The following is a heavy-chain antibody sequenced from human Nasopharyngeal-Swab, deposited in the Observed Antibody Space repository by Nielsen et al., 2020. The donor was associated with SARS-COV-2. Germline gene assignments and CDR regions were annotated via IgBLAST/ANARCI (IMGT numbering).Heavy chain of an antibody. CDR1: GGSISSGDYY. J-gene: IGHJ5*02. Sequence: SETLSLTCTVSGGSISSGDYYWSWIRQPPGKGLEWIGYIYYSGSTYYNPSLKSRVTISVDTSKNQFSLKLSSVTAADTAVYYCARVNREWFGDYNWFDPWGQGTLVTVSS. D-gene: IGHD3-10*01. V-gene: IGHV4-30-4*01. CDR2: IYYSGST. CDR3: ARVNREWFGDYNWFDP.